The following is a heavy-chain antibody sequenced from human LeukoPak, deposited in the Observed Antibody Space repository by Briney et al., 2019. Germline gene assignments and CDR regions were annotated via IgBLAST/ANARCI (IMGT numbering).Heavy chain of an antibody. D-gene: IGHD3-9*01. CDR2: IYSDGST. V-gene: IGHV3-53*05. Sequence: GGSLRLSCAASGFTVSSNYMNRVRQAPGKGLEWVSVIYSDGSTYYADPVKGRFTISRDNSKKTLYLQMNSLRPEDTAVYYCAREEVDEYFQHWGQGTLVTVSS. J-gene: IGHJ1*01. CDR3: AREEVDEYFQH. CDR1: GFTVSSNY.